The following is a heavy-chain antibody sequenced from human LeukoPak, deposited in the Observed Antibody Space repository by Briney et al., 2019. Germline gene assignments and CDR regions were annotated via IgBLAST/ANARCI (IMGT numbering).Heavy chain of an antibody. J-gene: IGHJ4*02. CDR3: ASDSGSPYYFDY. V-gene: IGHV1-2*02. CDR2: INPNSGGT. D-gene: IGHD1-26*01. CDR1: GGTFSSSA. Sequence: ASVKVSCKTSGGTFSSSAITWVRQAPGQGLEWMGWINPNSGGTNYAQKFQGRVTMTRDTSISTAYMELSRLRSDDTAVYYCASDSGSPYYFDYWGQGTLVTVSS.